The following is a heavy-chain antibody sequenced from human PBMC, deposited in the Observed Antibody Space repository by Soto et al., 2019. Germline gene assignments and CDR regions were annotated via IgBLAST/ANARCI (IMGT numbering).Heavy chain of an antibody. CDR2: ISGSGGST. D-gene: IGHD7-27*01. CDR3: AKAGDYYYYYYMDV. V-gene: IGHV3-23*01. Sequence: PGGSMRLSCAASGFTFSSYAMGWVRQAPGKGLEWVSAISGSGGSTYYADSVKGRFTISRDNSRNTLYLQMNSLRAEDTAVYYCAKAGDYYYYYYMDVWGKGTTVTVSS. CDR1: GFTFSSYA. J-gene: IGHJ6*03.